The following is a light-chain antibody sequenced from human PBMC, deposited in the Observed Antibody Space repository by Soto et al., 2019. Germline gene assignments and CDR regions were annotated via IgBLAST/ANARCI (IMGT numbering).Light chain of an antibody. Sequence: EIVLTQSPATLSVSPGERAALSCRASQSVSNNLAWYQQKPGQPPRLLIFGASTRATGIPARFSGSGSEAEFALTISTLQSEDFAVYYCQQYGSSPRTFGQGTKLEIK. CDR1: QSVSNN. CDR3: QQYGSSPRT. J-gene: IGKJ2*01. V-gene: IGKV3D-15*01. CDR2: GAS.